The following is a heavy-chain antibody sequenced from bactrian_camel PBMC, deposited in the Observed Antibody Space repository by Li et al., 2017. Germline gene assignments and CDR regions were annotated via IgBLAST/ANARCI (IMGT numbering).Heavy chain of an antibody. CDR1: GVTFASEC. Sequence: HVQLVESGGGSVQAGGSLRLSCEGSGVTFASECVHWFRQVPGKEREGVAAIDADGSTRYADSVKGRSTISRDNAKNTVYLQINSLKPEDTAMYYCAISHLYGLSQGGYCASLSRPGSYWGQGTQVTVS. CDR3: AISHLYGLSQGGYCASLSRPGSY. CDR2: IDADGST. J-gene: IGHJ4*01. V-gene: IGHV3S1*01. D-gene: IGHD2*01.